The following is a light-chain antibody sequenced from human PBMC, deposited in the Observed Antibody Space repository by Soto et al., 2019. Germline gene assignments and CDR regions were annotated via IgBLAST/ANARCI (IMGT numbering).Light chain of an antibody. CDR3: QQYNSYPT. V-gene: IGKV1-5*01. J-gene: IGKJ1*01. CDR2: DAS. CDR1: QSISSW. Sequence: VGDRVTITCRASQSISSWLAWYQQKPGKAPKLLIYDASSLESGVPSRFSGSGSGTEFTLTISSLQPDDFATYYCQQYNSYPTFGQGTKV.